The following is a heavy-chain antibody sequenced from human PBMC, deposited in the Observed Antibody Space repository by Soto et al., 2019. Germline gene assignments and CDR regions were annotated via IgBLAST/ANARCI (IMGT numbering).Heavy chain of an antibody. Sequence: PSETLSLTCTVSGGSISSGDYYWSWIRQPPGKGLEWIGYIYYSGSTYYNPSLKSRVTISVDTSKNQFSLKLSSVTAAATAVHYCARARDPFYFDYWGQGTLVTVSS. CDR2: IYYSGST. CDR1: GGSISSGDYY. V-gene: IGHV4-30-4*01. CDR3: ARARDPFYFDY. J-gene: IGHJ4*02.